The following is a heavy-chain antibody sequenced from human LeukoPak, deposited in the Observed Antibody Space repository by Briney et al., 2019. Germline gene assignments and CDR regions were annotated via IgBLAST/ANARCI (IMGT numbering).Heavy chain of an antibody. CDR2: IYYSGST. CDR1: GGSISSSSYY. CDR3: AKYYYDSSGYYPVREAGWFDP. D-gene: IGHD3-22*01. Sequence: PSETLSLTCTVSGGSISSSSYYWGWIRQPPGKGLEWIGSIYYSGSTYYNPSLKSRVTISVDTSKNQFSLKLSSVTAADTAVYYCAKYYYDSSGYYPVREAGWFDPWGQGTLVTVSS. V-gene: IGHV4-39*07. J-gene: IGHJ5*02.